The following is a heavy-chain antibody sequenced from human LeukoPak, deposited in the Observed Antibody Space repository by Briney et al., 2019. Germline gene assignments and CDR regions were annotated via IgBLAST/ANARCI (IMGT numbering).Heavy chain of an antibody. V-gene: IGHV4-59*01. J-gene: IGHJ6*02. CDR2: ISYSGDT. Sequence: KPSETLSLTCTVSGDSISSYYWSWIRQPPGKGLEWIGYISYSGDTNYNPSLKSRVTMSVDMSKKQFSLTLSSVTAADTAVYYCARLVGVRLPAVVWGQGTTVTVSS. D-gene: IGHD1-26*01. CDR3: ARLVGVRLPAVV. CDR1: GDSISSYY.